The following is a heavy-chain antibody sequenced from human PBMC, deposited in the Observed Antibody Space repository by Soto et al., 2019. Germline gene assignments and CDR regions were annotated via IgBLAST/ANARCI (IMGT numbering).Heavy chain of an antibody. J-gene: IGHJ3*02. CDR3: AALRYGGLVAFDI. D-gene: IGHD4-17*01. V-gene: IGHV1-18*01. CDR2: VTTDKGKT. CDR1: GYTFTNFG. Sequence: ASVKVSCKTSGYTFTNFGISWVRQAPGQGLEWMGWVTTDKGKTTYAQKFQGRVTMTTDTSTSTAYMELSSLRSEDTAVYYCAALRYGGLVAFDIWGQGTMVTVSS.